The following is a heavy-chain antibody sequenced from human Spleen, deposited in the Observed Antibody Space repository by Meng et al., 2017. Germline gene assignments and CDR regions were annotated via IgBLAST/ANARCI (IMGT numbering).Heavy chain of an antibody. V-gene: IGHV3-23*04. Sequence: EVQLGESGGGLVQPGGSLRLSCAASKFTFSNYAMSWVCQAPGKGLEWVSTISAIGGSTGYADSVKGRFTISRDNSKNTLYLQMNSLRAEDTAVYYCAKNNREDYFDYWGQGTLVTVSS. CDR1: KFTFSNYA. CDR3: AKNNREDYFDY. D-gene: IGHD2/OR15-2a*01. J-gene: IGHJ4*02. CDR2: ISAIGGST.